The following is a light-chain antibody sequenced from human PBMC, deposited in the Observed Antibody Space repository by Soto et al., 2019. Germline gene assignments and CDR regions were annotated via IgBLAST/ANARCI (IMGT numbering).Light chain of an antibody. V-gene: IGKV3-20*01. Sequence: VLTQSPATLSVSPGERATLSCRASQSLSSNYLAWYQQKPGQAPRLLIYGASSRATGIPDRFSGSGSGTDFTLTISRLEPEDFAVFYCHQCDSSPWTFGQRTKVDIK. CDR2: GAS. J-gene: IGKJ1*01. CDR1: QSLSSNY. CDR3: HQCDSSPWT.